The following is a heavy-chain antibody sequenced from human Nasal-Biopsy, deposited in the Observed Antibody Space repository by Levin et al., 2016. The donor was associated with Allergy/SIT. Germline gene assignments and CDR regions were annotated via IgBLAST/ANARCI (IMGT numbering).Heavy chain of an antibody. CDR3: ARVHEYGDHFDY. V-gene: IGHV4-34*01. CDR2: IDYSGST. J-gene: IGHJ4*02. Sequence: SETLSLTCVVNGGPFLGYYWIWIRQFPGKGLEWIGEIDYSGSTNYNPSLKSRVTISVDTSKNQFSLKLSSVTAADAAVYYCARVHEYGDHFDYWGQGTLVTVSS. CDR1: GGPFLGYY. D-gene: IGHD4-17*01.